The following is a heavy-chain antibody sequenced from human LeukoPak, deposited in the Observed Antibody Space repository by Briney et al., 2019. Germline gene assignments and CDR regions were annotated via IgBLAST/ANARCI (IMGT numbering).Heavy chain of an antibody. CDR3: ATKGPYYYGSGLNFQH. D-gene: IGHD3-10*01. J-gene: IGHJ1*01. CDR2: IYSGGST. Sequence: GSLKLPFSTSGFHLSSKYISWVRPAPGEGLEWGPGIYSGGSTYYADSVKGRFTISRDNSKNTLYLQMNSLRAEDTAVYYCATKGPYYYGSGLNFQHWGQGTLVTVSS. V-gene: IGHV3-66*01. CDR1: GFHLSSKY.